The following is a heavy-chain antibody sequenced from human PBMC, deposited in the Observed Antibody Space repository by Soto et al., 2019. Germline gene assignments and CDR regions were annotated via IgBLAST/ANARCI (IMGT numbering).Heavy chain of an antibody. CDR1: GFTFSSYA. CDR3: ATQITGTTKSNY. D-gene: IGHD1-7*01. CDR2: ISGSGGST. Sequence: GGSLRLSCAASGFTFSSYAMSWVRQAPGKGLEWVSAISGSGGSTYYADSVKGRFTISRDNSKNTLYLQMDSLRAEDTAVYYCATQITGTTKSNYWAQGTLVTVSS. J-gene: IGHJ4*02. V-gene: IGHV3-23*01.